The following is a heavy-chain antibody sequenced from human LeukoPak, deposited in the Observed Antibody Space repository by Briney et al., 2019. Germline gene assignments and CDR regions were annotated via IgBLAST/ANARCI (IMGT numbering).Heavy chain of an antibody. J-gene: IGHJ4*02. D-gene: IGHD2-15*01. V-gene: IGHV3-23*01. CDR2: IRGSGVST. CDR3: ARGVGSFDY. CDR1: GFTFRSYA. Sequence: QSGGSLRLSCAASGFTFRSYAMTWVRQAPGKGLEWVSGIRGSGVSTSNAASVKGRFTISRDNAKNSLYLQMNSLRAEDTAVYYCARGVGSFDYWGQGTLVTVSS.